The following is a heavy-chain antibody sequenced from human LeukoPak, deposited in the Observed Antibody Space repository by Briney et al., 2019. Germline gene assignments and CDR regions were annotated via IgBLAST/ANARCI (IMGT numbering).Heavy chain of an antibody. D-gene: IGHD3-16*02. CDR2: INHSGST. J-gene: IGHJ4*02. Sequence: MPSETLSLTCAVYGGSFSGYYWSWIRQPPGKGLEWIGEINHSGSTNYNPSLKSRVTISVDTSKNQFSLKLSSVTAADTAVYYCARGVRASRLGELSLTHWGQGTLVTVSS. CDR3: ARGVRASRLGELSLTH. V-gene: IGHV4-34*01. CDR1: GGSFSGYY.